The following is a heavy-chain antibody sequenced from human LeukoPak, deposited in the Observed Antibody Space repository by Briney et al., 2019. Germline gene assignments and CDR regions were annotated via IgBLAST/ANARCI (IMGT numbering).Heavy chain of an antibody. V-gene: IGHV1-18*01. CDR3: ARLDGAVAPLGGYYFDY. CDR1: GYTFTSYG. J-gene: IGHJ4*02. D-gene: IGHD6-19*01. Sequence: ASVKASCKASGYTFTSYGISWVRQAPGQGLEWMGWISAYNGNTNYAQKLQGRVTMTTDTSTSTAYMELRSLRSDDTAVYYCARLDGAVAPLGGYYFDYWGQGTLVTVSS. CDR2: ISAYNGNT.